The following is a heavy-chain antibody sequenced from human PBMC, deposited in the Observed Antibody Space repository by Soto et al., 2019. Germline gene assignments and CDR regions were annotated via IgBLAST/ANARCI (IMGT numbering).Heavy chain of an antibody. V-gene: IGHV1-24*01. CDR3: ANLPLYGDYPGGVSD. CDR2: FDPEDGET. D-gene: IGHD4-17*01. J-gene: IGHJ4*02. CDR1: GYTLTELS. Sequence: ASVKVSCKVSGYTLTELSMHWVRQAPGKGLEWMGGFDPEDGETTYAQKFQGRVTMTEDTSTDTAYMELSSLRSEDTAVYYCANLPLYGDYPGGVSDWGQGTLVTVSS.